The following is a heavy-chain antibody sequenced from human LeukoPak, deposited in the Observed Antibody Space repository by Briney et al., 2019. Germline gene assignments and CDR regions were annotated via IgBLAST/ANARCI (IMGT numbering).Heavy chain of an antibody. D-gene: IGHD3-10*01. Sequence: GRSRSLSCAPYRSTLSTYCTHWDRQAAGNGLVWVSRINIDGSSTAYADSVTGRFTISRGNAKNTLHLQMNSLRAEHTAVYDCARETDTSGSLHFDYWGQGTRVTVSS. CDR2: INIDGSST. V-gene: IGHV3-74*01. CDR1: RSTLSTYC. CDR3: ARETDTSGSLHFDY. J-gene: IGHJ4*02.